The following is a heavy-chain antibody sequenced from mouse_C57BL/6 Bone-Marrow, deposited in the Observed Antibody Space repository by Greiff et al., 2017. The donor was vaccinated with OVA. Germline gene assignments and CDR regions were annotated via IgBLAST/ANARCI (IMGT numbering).Heavy chain of an antibody. CDR1: GFTFSDFY. V-gene: IGHV7-1*01. CDR2: SRNKANDYTT. CDR3: ARDAYYSNYGFAY. J-gene: IGHJ3*01. D-gene: IGHD2-5*01. Sequence: EVKLVESGGGLVQSGRSLRLSCATSGFTFSDFYMEWVRQAPGKGLEWIAASRNKANDYTTEYSASVKGRFIVSRDTSQSILYLQMNALRAEDTAIYYCARDAYYSNYGFAYWGQGTLVTVSA.